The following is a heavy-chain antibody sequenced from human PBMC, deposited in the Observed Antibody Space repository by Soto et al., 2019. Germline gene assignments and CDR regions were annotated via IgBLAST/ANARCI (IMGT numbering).Heavy chain of an antibody. CDR1: GFTFSSYG. V-gene: IGHV3-33*01. Sequence: QVQLVESGGGVVQPGRSLRLSCAASGFTFSSYGMHWVRQAPGKGLEWVAVTWYDGSNKYYADSVKGRFTISRDKSKNTLYLQMNSLRAEDTAAYYCARDRQYGAGYGMDVWGQGTTVTVSS. CDR2: TWYDGSNK. CDR3: ARDRQYGAGYGMDV. D-gene: IGHD3-10*01. J-gene: IGHJ6*02.